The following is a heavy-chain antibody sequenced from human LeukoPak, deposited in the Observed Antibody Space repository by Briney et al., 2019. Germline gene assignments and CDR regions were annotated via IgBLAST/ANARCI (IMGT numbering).Heavy chain of an antibody. CDR2: MNPNSGNK. D-gene: IGHD4-17*01. CDR3: AKPRRSTVPSDY. J-gene: IGHJ4*02. CDR1: GYSFTNFD. Sequence: GASVKVSCKASGYSFTNFDINWVRQATGQGLEWMGWMNPNSGNKGYAQKFQGRVTMTMDTSITTAYMELSSLRSEDTAIYYCAKPRRSTVPSDYWGQGTLVTVSS. V-gene: IGHV1-8*01.